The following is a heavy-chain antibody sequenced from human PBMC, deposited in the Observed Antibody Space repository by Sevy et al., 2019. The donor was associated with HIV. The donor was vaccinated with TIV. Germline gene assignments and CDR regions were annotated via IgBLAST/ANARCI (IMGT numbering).Heavy chain of an antibody. CDR3: ARQGPGYCSGGSCYSPFDY. CDR1: GGSISSSSYY. CDR2: IYYSGST. V-gene: IGHV4-39*01. D-gene: IGHD2-15*01. Sequence: SETLSLTCTVSGGSISSSSYYWGWIRQPPGKGLEWIGSIYYSGSTYYNPSLKSRVTISVDTSKNQLSLKLSSVTAADTAVYYCARQGPGYCSGGSCYSPFDYWGQGTLVTVSS. J-gene: IGHJ4*02.